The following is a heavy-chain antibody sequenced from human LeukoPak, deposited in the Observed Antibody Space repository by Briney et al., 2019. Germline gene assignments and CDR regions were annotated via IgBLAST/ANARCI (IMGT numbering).Heavy chain of an antibody. CDR2: AYYSGST. J-gene: IGHJ4*02. Sequence: SETLSLTCGVSGGSISTNNHYWGWVRQPPGKGLEWMGSAYYSGSTYYNPSLKSRVSISVDTSKNQFSLNVSSVTAADTAVYFCARQHYYESFFDYWGQGILVTVSS. CDR1: GGSISTNNHY. D-gene: IGHD3-22*01. V-gene: IGHV4-39*07. CDR3: ARQHYYESFFDY.